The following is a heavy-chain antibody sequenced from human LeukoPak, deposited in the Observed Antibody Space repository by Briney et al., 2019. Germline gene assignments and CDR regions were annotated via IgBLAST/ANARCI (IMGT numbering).Heavy chain of an antibody. J-gene: IGHJ3*02. CDR2: ISADGSYT. V-gene: IGHV3-74*01. Sequence: QTGGSRRLSCPASGLTFSSYWMHCVRQAPGKGLVWVTRISADGSYTLYADSVKGRFTISRDNAKNTLYLQMNSLRAEDTAVYYCATANSGPDIGGQGTTVTVSS. D-gene: IGHD1-1*01. CDR1: GLTFSSYW. CDR3: ATANSGPDI.